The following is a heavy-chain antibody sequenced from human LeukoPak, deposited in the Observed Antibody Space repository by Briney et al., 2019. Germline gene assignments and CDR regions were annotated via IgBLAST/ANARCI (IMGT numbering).Heavy chain of an antibody. CDR3: TRDSGYGFDY. CDR1: GFTFSSYS. V-gene: IGHV3-48*04. Sequence: PGGSLRLSCAASGFTFSSYSINWVRQAPGKGLEWVSYIRSDTSTKYYADSVEGRSTISRDNAKNSVYLQMNSLRAEDTAVYYCTRDSGYGFDYWGQGTLVTVSS. CDR2: IRSDTSTK. D-gene: IGHD5-12*01. J-gene: IGHJ4*02.